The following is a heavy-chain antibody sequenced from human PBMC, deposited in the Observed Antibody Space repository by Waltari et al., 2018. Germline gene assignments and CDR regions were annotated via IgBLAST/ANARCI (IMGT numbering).Heavy chain of an antibody. CDR2: VHHSGNT. Sequence: QVQLQESGPGLVKPSETLSLTCTVSGVSMGGHYWVWIRQHPGKGLEWVGYVHHSGNTNSNPSLKSRVIMSIDTSNNQFSLSLTSPTTADTAVYYGAREGDGDKGSAFDIWGHGTMVTVSS. D-gene: IGHD3-10*01. CDR3: AREGDGDKGSAFDI. CDR1: GVSMGGHY. V-gene: IGHV4-59*11. J-gene: IGHJ3*02.